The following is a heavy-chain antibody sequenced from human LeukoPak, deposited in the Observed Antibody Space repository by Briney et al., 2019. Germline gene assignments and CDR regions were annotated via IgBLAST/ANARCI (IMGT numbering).Heavy chain of an antibody. D-gene: IGHD4-11*01. J-gene: IGHJ4*02. V-gene: IGHV4-31*03. CDR1: GGSISSGGYY. CDR3: ARGDYSETEIDY. Sequence: PSQTLSLTCTVSGGSISSGGYYWRWIRQHPGKGLEWIGYIYYSGSTYYNPSLKSRVTISVDTSKNQFSLKLSSVTAADTAVYYCARGDYSETEIDYWGQGTLVTVSS. CDR2: IYYSGST.